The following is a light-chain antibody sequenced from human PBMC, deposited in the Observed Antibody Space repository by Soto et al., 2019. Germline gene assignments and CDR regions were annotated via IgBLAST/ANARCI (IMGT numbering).Light chain of an antibody. CDR2: GNS. CDR3: QSYDGSLRGVV. CDR1: SSNIGAGYD. J-gene: IGLJ2*01. V-gene: IGLV1-40*01. Sequence: QSVLTQPPSVSGAPGQRVTISCTGSSSNIGAGYDVHWYQQLPGTAPKLLIYGNSNRPSGVPDRFSGSKSGTSASLAITGLQAEDEADYYCQSYDGSLRGVVFGGGTKLTFL.